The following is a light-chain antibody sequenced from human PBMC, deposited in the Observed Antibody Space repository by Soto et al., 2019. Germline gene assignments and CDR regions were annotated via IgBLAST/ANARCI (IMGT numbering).Light chain of an antibody. CDR3: TSYATGRAYA. J-gene: IGLJ1*01. Sequence: QSALTQPPSVSGSPGQSVTISCTGTSSDVGGYNRVSWYQQPPGKAPKLLIYDVSNRPSGGSTRFSGSKSGNTASLTISGLKAEVEADYYCTSYATGRAYAFGPGTKVTV. CDR1: SSDVGGYNR. V-gene: IGLV2-18*02. CDR2: DVS.